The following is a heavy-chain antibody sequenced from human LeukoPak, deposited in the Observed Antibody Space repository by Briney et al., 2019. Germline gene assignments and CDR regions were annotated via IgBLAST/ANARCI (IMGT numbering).Heavy chain of an antibody. J-gene: IGHJ4*02. CDR3: ARLPGIVATIERYFDY. D-gene: IGHD5-12*01. V-gene: IGHV5-51*01. CDR1: GYSFNSYW. CDR2: IYPGDSDT. Sequence: GESLQISCKGSGYSFNSYWIGWVRRMPGKGLEWMGIIYPGDSDTRYSPSFQGQVTISADKSISTAYLQWSSLKASDTAMYYCARLPGIVATIERYFDYWGQGTLVTVSS.